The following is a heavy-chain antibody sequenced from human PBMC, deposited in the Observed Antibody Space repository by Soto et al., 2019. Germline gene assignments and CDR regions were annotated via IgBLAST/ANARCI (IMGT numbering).Heavy chain of an antibody. V-gene: IGHV3-33*01. CDR2: IWYDGSNK. CDR3: ARDTDILTGYYGDYYYYGMDV. Sequence: QVQLVESGGGVVQPGRSLRLPCAASGFTFSSYGMHWVRQAPGKGLEWVAVIWYDGSNKYYADSVKGRFTISRDNSKNTLYLRMNSLRAEDTAVYYCARDTDILTGYYGDYYYYGMDVWGQGTTVTVSS. CDR1: GFTFSSYG. D-gene: IGHD3-9*01. J-gene: IGHJ6*02.